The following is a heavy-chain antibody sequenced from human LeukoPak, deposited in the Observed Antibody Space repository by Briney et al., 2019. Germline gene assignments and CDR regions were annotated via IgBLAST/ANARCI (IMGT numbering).Heavy chain of an antibody. CDR1: GYTFTSYG. CDR2: ISAYNGNT. J-gene: IGHJ4*02. CDR3: ARVMITFGGVIATFDY. V-gene: IGHV1-18*01. Sequence: ASVKVSCKASGYTFTSYGISWVRQAPGQGLEWMGWISAYNGNTNYAQKLQGRVTMTTGTSTSTAYMELRSLRSDDTAVYYCARVMITFGGVIATFDYWGQGTLVTVSS. D-gene: IGHD3-16*02.